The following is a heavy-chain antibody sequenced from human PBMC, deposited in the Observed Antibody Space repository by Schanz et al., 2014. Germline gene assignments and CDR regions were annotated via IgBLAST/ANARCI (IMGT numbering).Heavy chain of an antibody. J-gene: IGHJ3*01. Sequence: EVQLVESGGVVAQPGGSLRLSCAASGFSFDDYTMHWVRQAPGKGLEWVSLIDRDGGHTYYADSVKGRFTISRDNSKNSLYLQMNTLRAEDTAIYYCARVEGSSGSASSYRALNVWGQGTTVTVSS. CDR3: ARVEGSSGSASSYRALNV. D-gene: IGHD3-10*01. CDR1: GFSFDDYT. V-gene: IGHV3-43*01. CDR2: IDRDGGHT.